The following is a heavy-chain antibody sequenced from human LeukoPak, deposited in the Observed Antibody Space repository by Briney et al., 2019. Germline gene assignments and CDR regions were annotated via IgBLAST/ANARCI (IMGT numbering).Heavy chain of an antibody. CDR3: ARAWGVVAVAGTFDY. D-gene: IGHD6-19*01. CDR1: GFAFSSYW. J-gene: IGHJ4*02. CDR2: IKQDGGEK. V-gene: IGHV3-7*01. Sequence: PGGSLRLSCVASGFAFSSYWMSWVRQAPGKGLEWVANIKQDGGEKYYVDSVKGRFTISRDNAKNSLYLQMNSLRAEDTAVYYCARAWGVVAVAGTFDYWGQGTLVTVSS.